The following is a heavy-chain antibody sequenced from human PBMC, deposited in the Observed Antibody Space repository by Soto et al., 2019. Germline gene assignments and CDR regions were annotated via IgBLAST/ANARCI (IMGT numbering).Heavy chain of an antibody. V-gene: IGHV3-30-3*01. CDR2: MSADGSNE. Sequence: GGSLRLSCADSGFTFINNAMHWVRQAPGKGLEWVAFMSADGSNEYYADSVKGRFTISRDNSKKTLFLQMNSLRTEDKAVYYCARDRKSYFDYWGQGTLVTVSS. CDR3: ARDRKSYFDY. J-gene: IGHJ4*02. CDR1: GFTFINNA.